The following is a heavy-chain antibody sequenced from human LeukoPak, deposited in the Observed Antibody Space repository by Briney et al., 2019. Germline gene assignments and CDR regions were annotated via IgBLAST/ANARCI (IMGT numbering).Heavy chain of an antibody. V-gene: IGHV3-9*01. D-gene: IGHD6-13*01. Sequence: PGGSLRLSCAASGFTFDDYAMHWVRQAPGKGLEWVSGISWNSGSIGYADSVKGRFTISRDNAKNSLYLQMNSLRAEDTALYYCAKAHSSSWSHYDYWGQGTLVTVSS. CDR3: AKAHSSSWSHYDY. CDR2: ISWNSGSI. CDR1: GFTFDDYA. J-gene: IGHJ4*02.